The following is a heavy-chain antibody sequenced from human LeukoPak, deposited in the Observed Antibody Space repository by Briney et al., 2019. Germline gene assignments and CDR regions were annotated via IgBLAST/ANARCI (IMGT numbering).Heavy chain of an antibody. CDR2: VYTSEST. J-gene: IGHJ5*02. D-gene: IGHD6-13*01. Sequence: SETLSLTCTVSGGSISGHYWSWIRQPDGKGLEWIGRVYTSESTKYNPSLKSRVTMSVDTSKNQFSLKLSSVTAADTAVYYCARGYSQSYSNNWYSWFDPWGQGTLVTVSS. V-gene: IGHV4-4*07. CDR3: ARGYSQSYSNNWYSWFDP. CDR1: GGSISGHY.